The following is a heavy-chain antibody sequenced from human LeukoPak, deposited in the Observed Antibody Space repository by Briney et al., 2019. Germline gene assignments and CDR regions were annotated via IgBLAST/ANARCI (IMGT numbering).Heavy chain of an antibody. Sequence: SETLSLTCTVSGGSISTTTYYWGWIRQSPGMGLEWIGSIYYSGTTYYNLSLESRVAISIGTSKNQFSLNLNSVTAADTAVFYCVTSGSFYSGGFDHWSRGTLVTVSS. CDR3: VTSGSFYSGGFDH. V-gene: IGHV4-39*01. D-gene: IGHD1-26*01. CDR2: IYYSGTT. J-gene: IGHJ5*02. CDR1: GGSISTTTYY.